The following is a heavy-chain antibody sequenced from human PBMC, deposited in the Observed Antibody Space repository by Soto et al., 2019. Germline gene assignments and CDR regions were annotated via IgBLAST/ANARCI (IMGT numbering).Heavy chain of an antibody. J-gene: IGHJ2*01. Sequence: EVQLVESGGGLIQPGGSLRLSCAASGFTVSSNYMSWVRQAPGKGLEWVSVIYSGGSTYYADSVKGRFTISRDNSKNTLYLQMNSLRAEDTAVYYCARELAARVPVGWYFDLWGRGTLVTVSS. CDR2: IYSGGST. D-gene: IGHD6-6*01. CDR1: GFTVSSNY. CDR3: ARELAARVPVGWYFDL. V-gene: IGHV3-53*01.